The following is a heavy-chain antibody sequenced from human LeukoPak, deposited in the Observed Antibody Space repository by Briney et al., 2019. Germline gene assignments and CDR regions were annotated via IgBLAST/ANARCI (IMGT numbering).Heavy chain of an antibody. J-gene: IGHJ4*02. V-gene: IGHV4-39*01. CDR3: ARHYSITMIVVDPYYFDY. CDR1: GGSIVGSTYY. CDR2: MHYSGGT. D-gene: IGHD3-22*01. Sequence: SETLSLTCSVSGGSIVGSTYYWGWIRQPPGKGLEWIASMHYSGGTYYNPSLKGRVTISVDTSKSHFSLRLTSVTAADTAVYYCARHYSITMIVVDPYYFDYWGQGTLVTVSS.